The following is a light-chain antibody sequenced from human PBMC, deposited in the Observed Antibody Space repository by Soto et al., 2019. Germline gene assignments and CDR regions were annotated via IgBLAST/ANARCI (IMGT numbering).Light chain of an antibody. CDR3: QQYGDTPVT. J-gene: IGKJ1*01. CDR1: QSVSSTF. V-gene: IGKV3-20*01. CDR2: ATS. Sequence: EIVLTQSPGTLSLSPGERATLSCRASQSVSSTFFAWYQQKPGQAPRLLLYATSTRAAGFPDRFSGSGSGTDFTLTISSLEPEDFAVYYCQQYGDTPVTFGQGTRWIS.